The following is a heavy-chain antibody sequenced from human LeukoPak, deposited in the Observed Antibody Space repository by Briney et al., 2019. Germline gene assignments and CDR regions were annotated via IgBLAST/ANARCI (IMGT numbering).Heavy chain of an antibody. D-gene: IGHD1-26*01. CDR3: ARLVGASWFDS. CDR2: TYYRSKWYN. CDR1: GDSVSTNSAT. Sequence: SQTLPLTCAISGDSVSTNSATWTWLRQSPSRGLEWLGRTYYRSKWYNDYAVSMKSRITINPDTSKNQFSLQLNSVTPEDTAVYYCARLVGASWFDSWGQGTLVTVPS. J-gene: IGHJ5*01. V-gene: IGHV6-1*01.